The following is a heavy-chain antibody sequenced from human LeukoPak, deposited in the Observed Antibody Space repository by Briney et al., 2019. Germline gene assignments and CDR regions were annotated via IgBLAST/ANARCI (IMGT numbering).Heavy chain of an antibody. CDR3: ARDGGAAGQDY. CDR1: GYTFSGYY. J-gene: IGHJ4*02. CDR2: INPKSGGT. Sequence: ASVKVSCKASGYTFSGYYMHWVRQAPGQGLEWMGWINPKSGGTSYAQKFQGRVTMTRDTSISTAYMELSRLRSADTAVYYCARDGGAAGQDYWGQGILVTVSS. D-gene: IGHD6-13*01. V-gene: IGHV1-2*02.